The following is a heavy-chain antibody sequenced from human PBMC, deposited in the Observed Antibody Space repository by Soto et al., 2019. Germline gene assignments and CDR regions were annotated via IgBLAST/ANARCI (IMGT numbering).Heavy chain of an antibody. Sequence: LSLTCTVSSASFSKYYWSWIRQPPGKGLEWIGYIYFNGNTNYNPSLKRRVTISIDTSKKQISLNLTSVTDADTAVYYCASVTFGGVVLADWGQGTLVT. CDR3: ASVTFGGVVLAD. D-gene: IGHD3-16*01. CDR2: IYFNGNT. J-gene: IGHJ4*02. V-gene: IGHV4-59*01. CDR1: SASFSKYY.